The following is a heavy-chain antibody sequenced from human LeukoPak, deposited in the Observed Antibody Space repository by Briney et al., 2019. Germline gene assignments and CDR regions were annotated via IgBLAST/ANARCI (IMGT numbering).Heavy chain of an antibody. CDR2: ISAYNGNT. Sequence: GASVKVSCKASVYTFTSYGISWVRQAPGQGLEWMGWISAYNGNTNYAQKLQGRVTMTTDTSTSTAYMELRSLRSDDTVVYYCASYRSGWEYFDYWGQGTLVTVSS. D-gene: IGHD6-19*01. CDR3: ASYRSGWEYFDY. J-gene: IGHJ4*02. CDR1: VYTFTSYG. V-gene: IGHV1-18*01.